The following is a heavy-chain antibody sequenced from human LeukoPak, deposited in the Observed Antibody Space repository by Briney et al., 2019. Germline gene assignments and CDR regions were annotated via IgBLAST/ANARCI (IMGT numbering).Heavy chain of an antibody. Sequence: GGSLRLSCAASGFTIRDSYMTWIRQAPGKGLEWVSYISEGGTNIHYADSVRGRFTISRDTASNSVYLEMNSLRVDDTAVYYCASSPSAGPLDFWGQGTLVTVFS. J-gene: IGHJ4*02. D-gene: IGHD3-10*01. V-gene: IGHV3-11*01. CDR1: GFTIRDSY. CDR3: ASSPSAGPLDF. CDR2: ISEGGTNI.